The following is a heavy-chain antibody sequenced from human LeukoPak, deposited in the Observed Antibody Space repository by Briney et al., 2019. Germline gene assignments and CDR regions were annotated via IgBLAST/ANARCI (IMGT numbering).Heavy chain of an antibody. D-gene: IGHD3-3*01. V-gene: IGHV4-38-2*02. CDR1: GYSINSGYY. CDR2: IYHSGST. CDR3: ARVGYYDFWSGYAPYYYYYMDV. J-gene: IGHJ6*03. Sequence: SETLSLTCTVSGYSINSGYYWGWIRQPPGKGLEWIGGIYHSGSTYYKPSLKSRVTISVDTSKNQFSLKLSSVTAADTAVYYCARVGYYDFWSGYAPYYYYYMDVWGKGTTVTVSS.